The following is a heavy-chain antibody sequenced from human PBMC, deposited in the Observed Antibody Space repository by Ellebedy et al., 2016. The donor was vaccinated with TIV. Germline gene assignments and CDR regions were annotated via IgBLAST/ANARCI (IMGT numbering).Heavy chain of an antibody. Sequence: ASVKVSCKTSGYTFTGYYMQWVRQAPGQGLEWLGWINMNTGNPTYAQGFRGQFVFSLDTSVSTAYLEISRLRAEDTAVYYCARDSRYNWNDRDYYHMDVWGKGTTVTVS. CDR2: INMNTGNP. D-gene: IGHD1-1*01. CDR3: ARDSRYNWNDRDYYHMDV. V-gene: IGHV7-4-1*02. J-gene: IGHJ6*03. CDR1: GYTFTGYY.